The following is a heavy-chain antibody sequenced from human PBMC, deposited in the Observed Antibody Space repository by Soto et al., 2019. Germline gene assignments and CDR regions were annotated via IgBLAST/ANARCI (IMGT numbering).Heavy chain of an antibody. CDR1: GFTVSSYY. V-gene: IGHV3-53*04. D-gene: IGHD3-10*01. CDR2: LYTGGST. J-gene: IGHJ3*02. Sequence: PGGSLRLSCAASGFTVSSYYMSWVRQAPGKGLEWVSVLYTGGSTYYADSVNGRFTISRHNSENTLYLQMNSLRVEDTAVYYCARELRITMVRGVNDAFDIWGQGTMVTVSS. CDR3: ARELRITMVRGVNDAFDI.